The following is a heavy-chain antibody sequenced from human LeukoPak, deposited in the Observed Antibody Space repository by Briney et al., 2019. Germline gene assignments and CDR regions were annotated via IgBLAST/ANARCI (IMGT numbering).Heavy chain of an antibody. J-gene: IGHJ3*02. CDR3: AREGSLGGDSDAFDI. Sequence: ASVKVSCKASGYTFTSYAMNWVRQAPGQGLEWMGWINTNTGNPTYAQGFTGRFVFSLDTSVSTAYLQISSLKAEDTAVYYCAREGSLGGDSDAFDIWGQGTMVTVSS. CDR2: INTNTGNP. V-gene: IGHV7-4-1*02. D-gene: IGHD2-21*01. CDR1: GYTFTSYA.